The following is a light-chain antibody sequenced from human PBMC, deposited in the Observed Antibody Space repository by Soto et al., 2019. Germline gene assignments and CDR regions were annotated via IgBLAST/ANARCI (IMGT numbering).Light chain of an antibody. CDR3: MQATQFPLS. V-gene: IGKV2-24*01. J-gene: IGKJ4*01. Sequence: DIVMTQTPLSSPVTLGQPASISCRSSQSLVHVDGKTYLSWLQQRPGQPPRLLIYEISNRFSGVPDRFSGGGAGTDFTLRISRVEAEDVGVYYCMQATQFPLSFGGGTRVEIK. CDR1: QSLVHVDGKTY. CDR2: EIS.